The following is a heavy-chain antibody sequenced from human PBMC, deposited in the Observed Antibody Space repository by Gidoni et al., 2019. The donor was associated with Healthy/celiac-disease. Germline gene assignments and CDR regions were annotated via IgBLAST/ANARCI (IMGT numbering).Heavy chain of an antibody. J-gene: IGHJ3*02. CDR3: ARDITMIVVDDAFDI. Sequence: EVQLVDSGGGLVQPGGSLRLSFAASGFSSSTYWMHWVRQAPGKGLVWVSRINSDGSSTSYADSVKGRFTISRDNAKNTLYLQMNSLRAEDTAVYYCARDITMIVVDDAFDIWGQGTMVTVSS. D-gene: IGHD3-22*01. CDR2: INSDGSST. V-gene: IGHV3-74*01. CDR1: GFSSSTYW.